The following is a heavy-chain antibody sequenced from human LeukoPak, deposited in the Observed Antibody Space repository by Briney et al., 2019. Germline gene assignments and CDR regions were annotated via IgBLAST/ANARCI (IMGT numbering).Heavy chain of an antibody. V-gene: IGHV4-59*08. CDR3: ASNSYGYEYAFDI. D-gene: IGHD5-18*01. J-gene: IGHJ3*02. Sequence: PSETLSLTCSVSGSSISSYYWSWIRQPPGKGLEWIGYSYYSGSTNYNPSLKSRVTISVDTSKNQFSLKLSPVTAADTAVYYCASNSYGYEYAFDIWGQGTMVTVSS. CDR2: SYYSGST. CDR1: GSSISSYY.